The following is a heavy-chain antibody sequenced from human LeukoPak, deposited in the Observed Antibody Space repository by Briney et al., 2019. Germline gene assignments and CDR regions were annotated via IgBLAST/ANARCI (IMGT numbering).Heavy chain of an antibody. Sequence: GESLKISCKGSGYSFTSYWIGWVRQMPGKGLEWMGIIYPGDSDTRYSPSFQGQVTISADKSISTVYLQWSSLKASDTPMYYCARLRWELLGINWFDPWGQGTLVTVSS. V-gene: IGHV5-51*01. CDR3: ARLRWELLGINWFDP. J-gene: IGHJ5*02. D-gene: IGHD1-26*01. CDR2: IYPGDSDT. CDR1: GYSFTSYW.